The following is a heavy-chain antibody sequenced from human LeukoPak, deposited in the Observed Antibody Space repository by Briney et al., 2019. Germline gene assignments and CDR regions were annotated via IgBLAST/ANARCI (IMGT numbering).Heavy chain of an antibody. J-gene: IGHJ5*02. CDR3: ATGYYDFWSGLPKWFDP. V-gene: IGHV4-31*03. CDR2: IYYSGST. CDR1: GGSISSGGYY. Sequence: SETLSLTCTVSGGSISSGGYYWSWIRQHPGKGLEWIGYIYYSGSTYYNPSLKSRVTISVDTSKNQFSLKLSSVTAADTAVYYCATGYYDFWSGLPKWFDPWGQGTLVTVSS. D-gene: IGHD3-3*01.